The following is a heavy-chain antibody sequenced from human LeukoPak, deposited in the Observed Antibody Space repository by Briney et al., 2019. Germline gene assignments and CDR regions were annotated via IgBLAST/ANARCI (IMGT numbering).Heavy chain of an antibody. CDR1: GCTFSSYA. CDR3: ARDQGGRAGYIPYNWFDP. CDR2: IIPIFGTA. Sequence: GASLKVSCKASGCTFSSYAISWVRQAPGQGLEWMGGIIPIFGTANYAQKCQGRVTITADESTSTAYVELSSLRSEDTAVYYCARDQGGRAGYIPYNWFDPWGQGTLVTVSS. V-gene: IGHV1-69*13. D-gene: IGHD5-24*01. J-gene: IGHJ5*02.